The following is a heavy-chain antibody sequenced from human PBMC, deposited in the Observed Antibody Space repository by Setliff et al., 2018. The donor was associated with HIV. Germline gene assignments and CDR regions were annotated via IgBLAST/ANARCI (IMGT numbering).Heavy chain of an antibody. CDR1: GYTLTEVS. CDR2: IVVGSGNT. J-gene: IGHJ6*03. Sequence: SVKVSCKISGYTLTEVSMHWVRQAPGQGLEWIGWIVVGSGNTNYAQKFQERVTITRDMSTSTSYMELTNLRSEDTAVYYCAARPGADSSGYYDYYYMDVWAKGTTVTVSS. CDR3: AARPGADSSGYYDYYYMDV. D-gene: IGHD3-22*01. V-gene: IGHV1-58*02.